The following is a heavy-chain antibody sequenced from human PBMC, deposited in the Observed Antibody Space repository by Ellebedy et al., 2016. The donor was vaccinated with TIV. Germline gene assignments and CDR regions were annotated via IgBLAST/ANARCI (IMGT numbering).Heavy chain of an antibody. V-gene: IGHV3-11*01. CDR1: GFTFSDYY. J-gene: IGHJ3*01. Sequence: GGSLRLXXAASGFTFSDYYISWIRQAPGKGLEWVSYISSSGSTIYYADSVKGRFTISRDNAKNSLYLQMNSLRAEDTAVYYCVGGYTYGYVGDAFDLWGQGTMVTVS. CDR3: VGGYTYGYVGDAFDL. D-gene: IGHD5-18*01. CDR2: ISSSGSTI.